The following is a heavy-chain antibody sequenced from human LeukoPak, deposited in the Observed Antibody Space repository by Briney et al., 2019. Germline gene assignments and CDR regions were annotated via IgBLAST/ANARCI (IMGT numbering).Heavy chain of an antibody. D-gene: IGHD3-10*01. Sequence: GGSLRLSCAASGFTFSNYGMHWVRQAPGKGLEWVAVISYDGSDKYYADSVKGRFTISRDTSKNTVYLQMNSLRAEDTAVYYCAKHSGLYYFDYWGRGALVTVSS. J-gene: IGHJ4*02. CDR1: GFTFSNYG. V-gene: IGHV3-30*18. CDR2: ISYDGSDK. CDR3: AKHSGLYYFDY.